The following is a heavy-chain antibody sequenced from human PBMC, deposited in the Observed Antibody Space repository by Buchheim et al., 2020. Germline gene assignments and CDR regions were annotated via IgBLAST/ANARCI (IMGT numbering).Heavy chain of an antibody. Sequence: QVQLVESGGGVVQPGRSLRLSCAASGFTFSNYGMHWVRQAPGKGLEWVAVIWYDGSNKYYADSVKGRFTISRDNSKNTLYLQMNSLRAEDTAVYYCASGVGATRYFDYWGQGTL. J-gene: IGHJ4*02. CDR1: GFTFSNYG. CDR2: IWYDGSNK. CDR3: ASGVGATRYFDY. D-gene: IGHD1-26*01. V-gene: IGHV3-33*01.